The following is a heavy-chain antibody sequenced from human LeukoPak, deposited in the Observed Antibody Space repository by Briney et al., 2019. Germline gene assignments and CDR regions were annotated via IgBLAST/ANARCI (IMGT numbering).Heavy chain of an antibody. D-gene: IGHD2-2*01. V-gene: IGHV4-59*01. Sequence: SETLSLTCTVSGGSISSYYWGWIRQPPGKGLEWIGYIYYNGNTNYNPSLKSRVTISLDTSKNQFSLKVSSVTAADTAVYYCARCSTSPRGNYYYYMDVWGKGTTVTVSS. CDR1: GGSISSYY. CDR3: ARCSTSPRGNYYYYMDV. CDR2: IYYNGNT. J-gene: IGHJ6*03.